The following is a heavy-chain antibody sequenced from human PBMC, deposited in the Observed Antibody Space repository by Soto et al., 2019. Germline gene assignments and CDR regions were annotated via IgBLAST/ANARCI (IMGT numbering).Heavy chain of an antibody. J-gene: IGHJ4*02. CDR1: GFTFSDYY. V-gene: IGHV3-11*06. D-gene: IGHD3-22*01. CDR2: ISGSSRNT. Sequence: GSLRLSCAASGFTFSDYYMSWIRQTPGKGLEWISYISGSSRNTIYADSVLGRFTISRDNAKNSLYLQMNSLRAEDTAVYYCAREDSSGYPAADYWGQGTLVTVSS. CDR3: AREDSSGYPAADY.